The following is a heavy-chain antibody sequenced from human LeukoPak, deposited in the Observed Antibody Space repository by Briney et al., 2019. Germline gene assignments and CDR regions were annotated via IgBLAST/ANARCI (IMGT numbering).Heavy chain of an antibody. V-gene: IGHV3-11*01. CDR2: ITGTGVTI. D-gene: IGHD5-12*01. CDR1: GFTFGDYY. J-gene: IGHJ3*02. CDR3: ATHGGGGYDEDDAFNI. Sequence: GGSLRLSCAASGFTFGDYYMSWIRQAPGKGLEWISYITGTGVTIHYSDSVKGRFTISRDNAKNSLSLLMNSLRGGDTAVYYCATHGGGGYDEDDAFNIWGQGTMVTVSS.